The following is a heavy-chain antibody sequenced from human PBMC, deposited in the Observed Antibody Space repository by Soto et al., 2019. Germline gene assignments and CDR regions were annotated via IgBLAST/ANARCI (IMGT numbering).Heavy chain of an antibody. Sequence: ASVKVSCKVSGYTLSELSMHLVRQAPGKGLEWMGGFDPEDGETIYAQKFQGRVTMTEDTSTDTAYMELSSLRSEDTAVYYCATYDYRGEISGYWGQGTLVTVSS. CDR1: GYTLSELS. D-gene: IGHD4-17*01. CDR2: FDPEDGET. V-gene: IGHV1-24*01. J-gene: IGHJ4*02. CDR3: ATYDYRGEISGY.